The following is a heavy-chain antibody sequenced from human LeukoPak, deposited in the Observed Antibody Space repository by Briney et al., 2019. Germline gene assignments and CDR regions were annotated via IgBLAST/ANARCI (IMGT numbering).Heavy chain of an antibody. CDR3: ARGPVTRFEI. D-gene: IGHD4-17*01. V-gene: IGHV3-53*01. CDR1: GFTVSSNY. Sequence: GGSLRLSCAASGFTVSSNYMSWVRQAPGKGLEWVSVIYSGGTTYYADPVKGRFTISRDNSNNTLYLQMNSLRAEDTAVYYCARGPVTRFEIWGQGTMVTVSS. J-gene: IGHJ3*02. CDR2: IYSGGTT.